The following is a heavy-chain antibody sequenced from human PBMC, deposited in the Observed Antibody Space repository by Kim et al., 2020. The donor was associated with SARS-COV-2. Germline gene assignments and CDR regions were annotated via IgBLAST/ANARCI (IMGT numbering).Heavy chain of an antibody. Sequence: GGSLRLSCAASGFTFDHSDMDWVRQAPGKGLEWVSLISANGDTIYYADSVKCLFTISIDNNKNSLYLQMNSLRTEDTTLNYCVRASQRLPSYWGQGTLVTV. CDR1: GFTFDHSD. J-gene: IGHJ4*02. CDR2: ISANGDTI. V-gene: IGHV3-43*02. CDR3: VRASQRLPSY. D-gene: IGHD6-19*01.